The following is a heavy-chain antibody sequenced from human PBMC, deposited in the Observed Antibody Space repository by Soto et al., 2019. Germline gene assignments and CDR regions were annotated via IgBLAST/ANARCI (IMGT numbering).Heavy chain of an antibody. D-gene: IGHD3-22*01. J-gene: IGHJ4*02. Sequence: GGSLRLSCAASGFTFSTYSMNWVRQAPGKGLEWVSYIGGSSSGIYYADSVKGRFTISRDSAKNSLYLQMNSLRDEDTAVYYCASLPPRYFDSSSYSFVQYWGQGTLVTVSS. V-gene: IGHV3-48*02. CDR2: IGGSSSGI. CDR1: GFTFSTYS. CDR3: ASLPPRYFDSSSYSFVQY.